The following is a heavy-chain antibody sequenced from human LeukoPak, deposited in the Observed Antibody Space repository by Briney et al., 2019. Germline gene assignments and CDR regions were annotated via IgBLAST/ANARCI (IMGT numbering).Heavy chain of an antibody. CDR3: ARAVVTPKIRPYDY. D-gene: IGHD4-23*01. Sequence: SETLSLICAVYGGSFSGYYWSWIRQPPGKGLEWIGEINHSGSTNYNPSLKSRVTISVDTSKNQFSLKLSSVTAADTAVYYCARAVVTPKIRPYDYWGQGTLVTVSS. J-gene: IGHJ4*02. CDR1: GGSFSGYY. CDR2: INHSGST. V-gene: IGHV4-34*01.